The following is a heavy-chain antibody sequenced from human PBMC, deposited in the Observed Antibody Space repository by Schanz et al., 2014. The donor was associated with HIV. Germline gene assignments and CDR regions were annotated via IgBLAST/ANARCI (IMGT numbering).Heavy chain of an antibody. CDR1: GYIFTDYY. V-gene: IGHV1-8*02. Sequence: QVQLVQSGAEVKKPGASVKVSCKTSGYIFTDYYVHWVRQAPGQGLEWLGWINPNSGNTGYAQKFQGRVTMTRNTSISTAYMELSSLRSEDTAVYYCARRRGWGSYRYFPYGLDVWGQGTTVTVSS. CDR3: ARRRGWGSYRYFPYGLDV. J-gene: IGHJ6*02. CDR2: INPNSGNT. D-gene: IGHD3-16*02.